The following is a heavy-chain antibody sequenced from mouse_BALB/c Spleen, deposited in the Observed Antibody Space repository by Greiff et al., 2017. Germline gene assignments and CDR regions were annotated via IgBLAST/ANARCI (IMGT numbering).Heavy chain of an antibody. V-gene: IGHV1-54*01. CDR3: ARSRYYGSSYY. CDR1: GYAFTNYL. D-gene: IGHD1-1*01. Sequence: VQLQQSGAELVRPGTSVKVSCKASGYAFTNYLIEWVKQRPGQGLEWIGVINPGSGGTNYNEKFKGKATLTADKSSSTAYMQLSSLTSDDSAVYFCARSRYYGSSYYWGQGTTLTVSS. J-gene: IGHJ2*01. CDR2: INPGSGGT.